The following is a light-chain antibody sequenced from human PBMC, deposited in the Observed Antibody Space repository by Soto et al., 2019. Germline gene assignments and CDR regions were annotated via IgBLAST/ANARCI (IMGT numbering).Light chain of an antibody. CDR2: DAS. J-gene: IGKJ1*01. V-gene: IGKV1-17*02. CDR3: QKYVRYSSVP. CDR1: QGIGAD. Sequence: DIQMTQSPSSLSASVGGRVTITCRASQGIGADLGWYQQKPGKAPKVLIFDASSLKTGVPSRFSGSGSGTEFTLTISNLKPDDCPTYNCQKYVRYSSVPFGPEAKRDIK.